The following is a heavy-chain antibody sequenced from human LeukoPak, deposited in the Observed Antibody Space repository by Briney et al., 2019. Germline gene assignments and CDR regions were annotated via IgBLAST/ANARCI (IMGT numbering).Heavy chain of an antibody. D-gene: IGHD4-23*01. CDR3: AKVGRRGYGGPDAFDI. V-gene: IGHV3-21*04. J-gene: IGHJ3*02. CDR1: GFTFSSYS. CDR2: ISSSSSYI. Sequence: GGSLRLSCAASGFTFSSYSMNWVRQAPGKGLEWVSSISSSSSYIYYADSVKGRFTISRDNAKNSLYLQMNSLRAEDTAVYYCAKVGRRGYGGPDAFDIWGQGTIVTVSS.